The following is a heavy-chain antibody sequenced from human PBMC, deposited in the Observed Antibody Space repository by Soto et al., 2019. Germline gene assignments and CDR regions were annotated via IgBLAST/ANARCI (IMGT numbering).Heavy chain of an antibody. CDR1: GGSISSSSYY. CDR2: IYYSGST. CDR3: ARGVNYYDSSGSSWLDP. J-gene: IGHJ5*02. D-gene: IGHD3-22*01. V-gene: IGHV4-39*01. Sequence: SETLSLTCTVSGGSISSSSYYWGWIRQPPGKGLEWIGFIYYSGSTYYNPSLKSRVTISVDRSKNQFSLKLNSVTAAGTAVYYFARGVNYYDSSGSSWLDPWGQGALVTVSS.